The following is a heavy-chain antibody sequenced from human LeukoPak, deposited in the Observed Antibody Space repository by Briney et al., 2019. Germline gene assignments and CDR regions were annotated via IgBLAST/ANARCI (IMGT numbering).Heavy chain of an antibody. CDR3: ARGRYQLLCVYFYYYYMDV. J-gene: IGHJ6*03. Sequence: SVKVSCKASGGTFSSYAISWVRQAPGQGLEWMGGIIPIFGTANYAQKFQGRVTITGDKSTSTAYMELSSLRSEDTAVYYCARGRYQLLCVYFYYYYMDVWGKGTTVTVSS. CDR2: IIPIFGTA. V-gene: IGHV1-69*06. CDR1: GGTFSSYA. D-gene: IGHD2-2*01.